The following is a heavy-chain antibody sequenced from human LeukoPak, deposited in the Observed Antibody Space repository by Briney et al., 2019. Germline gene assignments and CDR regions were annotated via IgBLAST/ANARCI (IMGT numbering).Heavy chain of an antibody. Sequence: SQTLSLTCAISGDSVSSNSAAWNWIRQSPSRGLEWLGRTYYRSKWYNDYAVSVKSRITINPDTSKNQFSLQLNSVTPEDTAVYYCARGAFSGSSKDDAFDIWGQGTMDTVSS. D-gene: IGHD1-26*01. CDR1: GDSVSSNSAA. V-gene: IGHV6-1*01. CDR3: ARGAFSGSSKDDAFDI. J-gene: IGHJ3*02. CDR2: TYYRSKWYN.